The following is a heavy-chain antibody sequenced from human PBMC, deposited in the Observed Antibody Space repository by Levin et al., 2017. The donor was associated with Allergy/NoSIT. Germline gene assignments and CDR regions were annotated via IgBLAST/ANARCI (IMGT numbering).Heavy chain of an antibody. J-gene: IGHJ5*02. V-gene: IGHV3-30-3*01. CDR3: ASGAHFDYGELGGQFDP. Sequence: AGGSLRLSCAASGFTFSNYAMYWARQAPGKGLEWVAMISYDGSNKYYADSVKGRFTISRDNSKNTLYLQMNSLRAEDMALYYCASGAHFDYGELGGQFDPWGQGTLVTVSS. CDR2: ISYDGSNK. D-gene: IGHD3-10*01. CDR1: GFTFSNYA.